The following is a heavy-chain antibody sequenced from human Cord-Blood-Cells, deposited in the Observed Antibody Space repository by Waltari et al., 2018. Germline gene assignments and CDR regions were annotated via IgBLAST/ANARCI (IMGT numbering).Heavy chain of an antibody. V-gene: IGHV3-21*01. D-gene: IGHD2-8*01. CDR3: AREDTKFSPYYFDY. CDR2: ISSSMSYI. CDR1: GVTVSSYS. Sequence: EVQLVESGGGLVKPGGSLRLSCAGSGVTVSSYSMNWVRQAPGKGLEWVSSISSSMSYIYYADSVKGRFTISRDNAKNSLYLQMNSLIAEDTAVYYCAREDTKFSPYYFDYWGQGTLVTVSS. J-gene: IGHJ4*02.